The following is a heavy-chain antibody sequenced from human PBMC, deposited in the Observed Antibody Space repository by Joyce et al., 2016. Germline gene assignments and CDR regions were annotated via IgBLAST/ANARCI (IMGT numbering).Heavy chain of an antibody. D-gene: IGHD2-15*01. J-gene: IGHJ4*02. CDR2: ISSSGSRI. CDR1: GFTFTSYA. V-gene: IGHV3-21*02. Sequence: EVQLAESGGGLVNPGGSLRLSCAASGFTFTSYAINWVRQGPGKGLEWGSSISSSGSRIYYADSGKGRLTISRDSAKVYLQMNSLRAEDTAVYYCVRGRRSGGPYYFDYWGQGTLVTVSS. CDR3: VRGRRSGGPYYFDY.